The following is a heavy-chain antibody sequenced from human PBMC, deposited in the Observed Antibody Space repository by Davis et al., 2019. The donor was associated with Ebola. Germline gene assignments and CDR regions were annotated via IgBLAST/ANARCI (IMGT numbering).Heavy chain of an antibody. V-gene: IGHV1-2*06. CDR1: GYTFTGYY. Sequence: ASVKVSCKASGYTFTGYYMHWVRQAPGQGLEWMGRIIPNSGGTNYALKFQGRVTMTRDTSISTAYMELSRLRSDDTAVYYCARSGIAVAGYYYYGMDVWGKGTTVTVSS. J-gene: IGHJ6*04. CDR3: ARSGIAVAGYYYYGMDV. D-gene: IGHD6-19*01. CDR2: IIPNSGGT.